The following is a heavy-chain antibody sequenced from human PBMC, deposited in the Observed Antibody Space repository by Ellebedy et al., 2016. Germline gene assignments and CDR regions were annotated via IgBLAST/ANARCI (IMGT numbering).Heavy chain of an antibody. V-gene: IGHV3-21*01. CDR3: ARDQSRGIATVDF. D-gene: IGHD6-25*01. CDR2: ISTTRNYL. Sequence: GESLKISXAASGFSFSSYVMNWVRQAPGKGLEWVASISTTRNYLYYADSVKGRFVISRDYVKKSLHLEMNSLRDEDTAVYFCARDQSRGIATVDFWGQGALVSVSS. CDR1: GFSFSSYV. J-gene: IGHJ4*02.